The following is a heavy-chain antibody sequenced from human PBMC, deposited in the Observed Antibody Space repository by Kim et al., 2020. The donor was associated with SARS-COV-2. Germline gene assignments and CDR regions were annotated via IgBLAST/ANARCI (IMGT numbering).Heavy chain of an antibody. Sequence: STYYADSVKGRFTISRDNSKNTLYLQMNSLRAEDTAVYYCAKVDESSGCRWGQGTLVTVSS. J-gene: IGHJ4*02. CDR2: ST. D-gene: IGHD6-19*01. CDR3: AKVDESSGCR. V-gene: IGHV3-23*01.